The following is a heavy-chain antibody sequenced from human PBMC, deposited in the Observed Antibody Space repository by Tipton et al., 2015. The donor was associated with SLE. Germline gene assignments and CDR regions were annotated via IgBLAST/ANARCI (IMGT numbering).Heavy chain of an antibody. V-gene: IGHV4-59*10. D-gene: IGHD3-10*01. CDR1: GGSFSGYH. CDR2: FYTPGNN. Sequence: LRLSCAVYGGSFSGYHWTWIRQPPGQGLEWIGRFYTPGNNHSNPSLKSRVTMSVDTSKNQFSLQLSSVTVADTAVYYCARERLLWPRGNFDIWGQGIMVTVSA. J-gene: IGHJ3*02. CDR3: ARERLLWPRGNFDI.